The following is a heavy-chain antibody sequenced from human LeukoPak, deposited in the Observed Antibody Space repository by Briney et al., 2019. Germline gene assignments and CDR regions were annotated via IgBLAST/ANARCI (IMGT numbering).Heavy chain of an antibody. CDR2: IWYDGSNK. V-gene: IGHV3-33*01. CDR1: GFTFSSYG. J-gene: IGHJ5*02. D-gene: IGHD6-13*01. CDR3: ARETRIAAAGDVVSTFWFDP. Sequence: PGRSLRLSCAASGFTFSSYGMHWVRQAPGKGLEWVAVIWYDGSNKYYADSVKGRFTISRDNSKNTLYLQMNSLRAEDTAVYYCARETRIAAAGDVVSTFWFDPWGQGTLVTVSS.